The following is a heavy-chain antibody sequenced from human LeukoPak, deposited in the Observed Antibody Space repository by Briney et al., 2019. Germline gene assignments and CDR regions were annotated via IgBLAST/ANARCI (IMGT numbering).Heavy chain of an antibody. CDR1: GGTFSSYA. D-gene: IGHD5-12*01. CDR2: IIPIFGTA. V-gene: IGHV1-69*05. J-gene: IGHJ4*02. CDR3: ARGRFQVAPAVYYFDY. Sequence: SVKVSCKASGGTFSSYAISWVRQAPGQGLEWMGGIIPIFGTANYAQKFQGRVTITTDESTSTAYMELSSLRSEDTAVYYCARGRFQVAPAVYYFDYWGQGTLVTVSS.